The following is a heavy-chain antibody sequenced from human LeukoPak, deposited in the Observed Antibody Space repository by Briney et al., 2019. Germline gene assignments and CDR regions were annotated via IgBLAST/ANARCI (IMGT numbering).Heavy chain of an antibody. CDR1: GYTFTGYY. Sequence: ASVKVSCKASGYTFTGYYMHWVRQAPGQGLEWMGWINPNSGGTNYAQKFQGRFTMTRDTSISTAYMELSRLRSDDTAVYYCARGQPELTYYYGSGSYNWFDPWGQGTLVTVSS. V-gene: IGHV1-2*02. CDR3: ARGQPELTYYYGSGSYNWFDP. D-gene: IGHD3-10*01. CDR2: INPNSGGT. J-gene: IGHJ5*02.